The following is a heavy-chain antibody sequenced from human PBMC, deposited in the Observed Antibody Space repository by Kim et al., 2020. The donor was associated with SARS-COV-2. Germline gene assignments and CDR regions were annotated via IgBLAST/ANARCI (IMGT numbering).Heavy chain of an antibody. Sequence: GGSLRLSCAASGFTVSSYYLSWVRQAPGKGLEWVSVIYSGGSTYYADSVKGRFTISRDNSKNTLYLQMNSLRAEDTAVYYCARGSSGYYPEYYVDYWGQGTLVAVSP. V-gene: IGHV3-66*01. J-gene: IGHJ4*02. CDR3: ARGSSGYYPEYYVDY. D-gene: IGHD3-22*01. CDR2: IYSGGST. CDR1: GFTVSSYY.